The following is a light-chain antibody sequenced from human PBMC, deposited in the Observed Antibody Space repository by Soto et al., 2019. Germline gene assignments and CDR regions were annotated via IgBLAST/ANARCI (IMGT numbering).Light chain of an antibody. CDR2: GAS. CDR3: QQYGSSPSWT. CDR1: QSVSSSY. Sequence: EIVLTQSPGTLSLSPGERATLSCRASQSVSSSYLAWYQQKPGQAPRLLIYGASSRATGIPDRFSGSGSGTHFTLTIRRLEPEDFAVYYCQQYGSSPSWTFGQGTKVEIK. V-gene: IGKV3-20*01. J-gene: IGKJ1*01.